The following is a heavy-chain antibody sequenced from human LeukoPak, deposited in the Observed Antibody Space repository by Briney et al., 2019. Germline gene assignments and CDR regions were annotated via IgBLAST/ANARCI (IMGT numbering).Heavy chain of an antibody. J-gene: IGHJ4*02. CDR3: ARSYQGGSDY. V-gene: IGHV3-30*01. D-gene: IGHD1-26*01. Sequence: GGSLRLSCAASGLTFSSYAMHWVRQAPGKGLEWVAVISYDGSNKYYADSVKGRFTISRDNSKNTLYLQMNSLRAEDTAVYYCARSYQGGSDYWGQGTLVTVSS. CDR2: ISYDGSNK. CDR1: GLTFSSYA.